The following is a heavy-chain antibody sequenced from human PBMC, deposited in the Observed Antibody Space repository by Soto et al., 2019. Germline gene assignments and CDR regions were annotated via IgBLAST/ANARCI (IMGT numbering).Heavy chain of an antibody. CDR1: DDSISSSGYY. V-gene: IGHV4-39*01. Sequence: SQTHYLICTVPDDSISSSGYYLCCISQPLVKGLEWIGCIYYSGSTFYNPSLKSRVTISVDTSKNQFSLKLSSVTAADTAVYYCASLYSYGFSYYYYYGMDVWGQGTTVS. CDR3: ASLYSYGFSYYYYYGMDV. D-gene: IGHD5-18*01. CDR2: IYYSGST. J-gene: IGHJ6*02.